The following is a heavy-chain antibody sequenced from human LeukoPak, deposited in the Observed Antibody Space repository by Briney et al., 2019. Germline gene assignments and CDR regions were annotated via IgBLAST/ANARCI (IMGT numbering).Heavy chain of an antibody. CDR3: ARFNSGSYESYYMDV. CDR1: GYTFTGYY. J-gene: IGHJ6*03. V-gene: IGHV1-2*02. Sequence: ASVKVSCKASGYTFTGYYMHWVRQAPGQGLEWMGWINPNSGGTNYAQKFQGRVTMTRDTSISTAYMELSRLRSDDTAVYYCARFNSGSYESYYMDVWGKGTTVTVSS. CDR2: INPNSGGT. D-gene: IGHD1-26*01.